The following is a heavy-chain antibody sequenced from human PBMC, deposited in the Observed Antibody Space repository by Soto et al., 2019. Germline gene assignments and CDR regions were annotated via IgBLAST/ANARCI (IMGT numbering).Heavy chain of an antibody. CDR1: GFTFSSYG. CDR2: IWYDGSNK. CDR3: ARDPSIVGATDAFDI. D-gene: IGHD1-26*01. J-gene: IGHJ3*02. Sequence: GGSLRLSCAASGFTFSSYGMHWVRQASGKGLEWVAVIWYDGSNKYYADSVKGRFTISRDNSKNTLYLQMNSLRAEDTAVYYCARDPSIVGATDAFDIWGQGTMVTVSS. V-gene: IGHV3-33*08.